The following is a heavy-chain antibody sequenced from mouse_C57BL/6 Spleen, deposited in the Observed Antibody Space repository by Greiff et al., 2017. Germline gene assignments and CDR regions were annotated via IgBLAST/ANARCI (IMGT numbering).Heavy chain of an antibody. CDR1: GFNIKDDY. CDR3: TTRGYGISSDY. CDR2: IDPENGDT. D-gene: IGHD1-1*01. V-gene: IGHV14-4*01. Sequence: VQLQQSGAELVRPGASVKLSCTASGFNIKDDYMHWVKQRPEQGLEWIGWIDPENGDTESASKFQGKATITADTSSTPSYLQRSSLTAEATAVYSCTTRGYGISSDYWGQGTTLTVSS. J-gene: IGHJ2*01.